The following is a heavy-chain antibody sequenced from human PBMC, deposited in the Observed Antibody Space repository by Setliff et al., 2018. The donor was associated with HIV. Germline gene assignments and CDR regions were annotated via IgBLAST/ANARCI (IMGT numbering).Heavy chain of an antibody. CDR3: ARDSEWGSYIFWTFDI. CDR1: GYTFTNYA. CDR2: INAGNGNT. Sequence: GASVKVSCKASGYTFTNYAMHWVRQAPGQRLEWMGWINAGNGNTKYSQKLQGRVTMTTDTSTSTAYMELRSLRSDDTAVYYCARDSEWGSYIFWTFDIWGQGTMVTVSS. J-gene: IGHJ3*02. V-gene: IGHV1-3*01. D-gene: IGHD1-26*01.